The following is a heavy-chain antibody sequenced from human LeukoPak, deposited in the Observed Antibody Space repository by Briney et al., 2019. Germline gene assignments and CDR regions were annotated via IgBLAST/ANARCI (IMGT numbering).Heavy chain of an antibody. CDR2: IIPIFGTA. J-gene: IGHJ4*02. CDR3: AGEGDSSGYYSSAYDY. Sequence: ASVKVSCKASGGTFSSYAISWVRQAPGQGLEWMGGIIPIFGTANYAQKFQGRVTITTDESTSTAYMELSSLRSEDTAVYYCAGEGDSSGYYSSAYDYWGQGTLVTVSS. V-gene: IGHV1-69*05. CDR1: GGTFSSYA. D-gene: IGHD3-22*01.